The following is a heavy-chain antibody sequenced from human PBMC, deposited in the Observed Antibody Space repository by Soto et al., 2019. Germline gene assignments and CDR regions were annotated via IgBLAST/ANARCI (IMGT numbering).Heavy chain of an antibody. D-gene: IGHD6-13*01. CDR2: IWYDGSNK. J-gene: IGHJ6*02. CDR3: ARRGRYSSYYYGMDV. Sequence: GGSLRLSCAASGFTFSSYGMHWVRRAPGKGLEWVAVIWYDGSNKYYADSVKGRFTISRDNSKNTLYLQMNSLRAEDTAVYYCARRGRYSSYYYGMDVWGQGTTVTVSS. CDR1: GFTFSSYG. V-gene: IGHV3-33*01.